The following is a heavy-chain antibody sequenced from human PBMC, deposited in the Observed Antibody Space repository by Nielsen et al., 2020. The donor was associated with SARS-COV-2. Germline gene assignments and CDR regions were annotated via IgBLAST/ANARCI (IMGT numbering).Heavy chain of an antibody. Sequence: ASVKVSCKASGYTFTNYAMNWVRQAPGQGLEWMGWINTNTGNPTYAQGFTGRFVFSLDTSVSTEYLQISGLKAEDTAVYYCARDRGDGYNSGVNYWGQGTLVTVSS. J-gene: IGHJ4*02. CDR3: ARDRGDGYNSGVNY. CDR1: GYTFTNYA. V-gene: IGHV7-4-1*02. CDR2: INTNTGNP. D-gene: IGHD5-24*01.